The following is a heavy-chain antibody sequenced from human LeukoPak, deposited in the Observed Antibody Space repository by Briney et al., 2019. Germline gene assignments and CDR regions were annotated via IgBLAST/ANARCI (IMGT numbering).Heavy chain of an antibody. V-gene: IGHV3-7*01. D-gene: IGHD2-15*01. CDR3: ARQRHGIFFDY. Sequence: GGSLRLSCEVSGLIFRSYWMSWVRQAPGKGLEGVANINQDGSEKYFVDSVRGRFTISRDNAKNLLPLQMNTLRAEDTAVYYCARQRHGIFFDYWGQGTLVTVSS. J-gene: IGHJ4*02. CDR1: GLIFRSYW. CDR2: INQDGSEK.